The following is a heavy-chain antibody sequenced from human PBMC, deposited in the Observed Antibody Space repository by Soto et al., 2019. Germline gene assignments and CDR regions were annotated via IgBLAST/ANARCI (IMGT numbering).Heavy chain of an antibody. V-gene: IGHV3-30*18. D-gene: IGHD7-27*01. J-gene: IGHJ6*02. CDR2: ISYDGSNK. CDR1: GFTFSSYG. CDR3: AKDLLGPGRAYGMAV. Sequence: QVQLVESGGGVVQPGRSLRLSCAASGFTFSSYGMHWVRQAPGKGLEWVAVISYDGSNKYYADSVKGRFTISRDNSKNTLYLQMNSLRAEDTAVYYCAKDLLGPGRAYGMAVWGQGTTVTVSS.